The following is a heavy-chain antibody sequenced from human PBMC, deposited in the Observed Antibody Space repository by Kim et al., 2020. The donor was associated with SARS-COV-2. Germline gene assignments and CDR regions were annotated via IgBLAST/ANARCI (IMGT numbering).Heavy chain of an antibody. J-gene: IGHJ3*02. Sequence: GGSLRLSCAASGFTFSSYWMSWVRQAPGKGLEWVANIKQDGSEKYYVDSVKGRFTISRDNAKNSLYLQMNSLRAEDTAVYYCARDTYDFWSGADAFDIWGQGTMVTVSS. CDR1: GFTFSSYW. CDR3: ARDTYDFWSGADAFDI. D-gene: IGHD3-3*01. V-gene: IGHV3-7*01. CDR2: IKQDGSEK.